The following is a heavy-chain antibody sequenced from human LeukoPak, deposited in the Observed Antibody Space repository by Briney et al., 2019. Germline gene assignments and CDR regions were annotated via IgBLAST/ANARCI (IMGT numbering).Heavy chain of an antibody. CDR2: IYYSGST. CDR1: GGSISSYY. CDR3: AREWEVLGDWFDP. D-gene: IGHD1-26*01. V-gene: IGHV4-59*01. Sequence: PSETLSLTCTVSGGSISSYYWSWIRQPPGKGLEWIGYIYYSGSTNYNPSLKSRVTITVDTSKNQFSLKLSSVTAADTAVYYWAREWEVLGDWFDPWGQGTLVTVSS. J-gene: IGHJ5*02.